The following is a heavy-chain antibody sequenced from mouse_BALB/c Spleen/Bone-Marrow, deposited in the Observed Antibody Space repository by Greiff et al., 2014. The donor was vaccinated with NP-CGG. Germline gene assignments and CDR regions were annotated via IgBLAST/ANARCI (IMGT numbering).Heavy chain of an antibody. CDR2: ISPSDGYT. V-gene: IGHV1-69*02. CDR1: GYMFTSFW. D-gene: IGHD2-4*01. Sequence: QVQLQQPRAELVRPGASVKLSCKASGYMFTSFWMNWVKQRPGQGLEWIGNISPSDGYTNYNQKFKDKATLTVDESSSTAYMQLSSPTSEDSAVYYCLRAGTMITTWVDYWGRGTTLTVSS. J-gene: IGHJ2*01. CDR3: LRAGTMITTWVDY.